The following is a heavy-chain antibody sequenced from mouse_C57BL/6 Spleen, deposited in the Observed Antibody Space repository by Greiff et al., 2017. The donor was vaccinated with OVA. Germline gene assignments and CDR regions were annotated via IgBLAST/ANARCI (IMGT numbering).Heavy chain of an antibody. Sequence: EVQGVESGGGLVKPGGSLKLSCAASGFTFSSYAMSWVRQTPEKRLEWVATISDGGSYTYYPDNVKGRFTISRDNAKNNLYLQMSHLKSEDTAMYYCAREGAMVTTRYFVVWGTGTTVTVSS. CDR2: ISDGGSYT. CDR1: GFTFSSYA. J-gene: IGHJ1*03. CDR3: AREGAMVTTRYFVV. V-gene: IGHV5-4*01. D-gene: IGHD2-3*01.